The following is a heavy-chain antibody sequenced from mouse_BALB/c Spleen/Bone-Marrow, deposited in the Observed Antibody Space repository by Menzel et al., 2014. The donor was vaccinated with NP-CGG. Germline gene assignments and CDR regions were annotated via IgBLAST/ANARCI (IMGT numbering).Heavy chain of an antibody. Sequence: EVNVVESGGGLVQPGGSLKLSCAASGFDFXRYWMSWVRQAPGKGLEWIGEINPDSNTINYTPSLKDKFIISRDNAKNTLYLQMSKVRSEDTALYYCARLGYYGSFAYWGQETLVTVSA. D-gene: IGHD1-2*01. CDR1: GFDFXRYW. CDR3: ARLGYYGSFAY. V-gene: IGHV4-1*02. J-gene: IGHJ3*01. CDR2: INPDSNTI.